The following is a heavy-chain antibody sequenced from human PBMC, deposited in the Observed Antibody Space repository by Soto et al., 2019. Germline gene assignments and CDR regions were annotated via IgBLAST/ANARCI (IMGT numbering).Heavy chain of an antibody. D-gene: IGHD1-26*01. V-gene: IGHV1-18*01. CDR1: GYTFSRSG. CDR3: ERSGSVPYYYYGLDV. CDR2: ISTYNGDT. J-gene: IGHJ6*02. Sequence: GASVKVSCKASGYTFSRSGISWVRQAPGQGLEWMGWISTYNGDTNYAQKVQGRVTMTTDTSTSTAFMELMSLRPDDTAVYYCERSGSVPYYYYGLDVWGQGTTVTVSS.